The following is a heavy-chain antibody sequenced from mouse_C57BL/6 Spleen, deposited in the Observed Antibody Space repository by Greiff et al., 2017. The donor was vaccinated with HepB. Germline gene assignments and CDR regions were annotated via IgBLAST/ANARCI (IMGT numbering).Heavy chain of an antibody. V-gene: IGHV1-62-2*01. CDR3: ARHEDGPYDYDAVYAMDY. Sequence: VQLQESGAELVKPGASVKLSCKASGYTFTEYTIHWVKQRSGQGLEWIGWFYPGRGSIKYNEKFKDKATLTADKSSSTVYMELSRLTSEDSAVYFCARHEDGPYDYDAVYAMDYWGQGTSVTVSS. D-gene: IGHD2-4*01. CDR1: GYTFTEYT. J-gene: IGHJ4*01. CDR2: FYPGRGSI.